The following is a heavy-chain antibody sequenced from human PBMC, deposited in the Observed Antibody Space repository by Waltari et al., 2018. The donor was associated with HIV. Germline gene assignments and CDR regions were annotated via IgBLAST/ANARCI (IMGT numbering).Heavy chain of an antibody. Sequence: QVQLVQSGAEVKKPGASVKVSGKAAGYTFTGYYMPWVRQAPGQGLRWRGWINPNSGGTNYAQKFQGRVTMTRDTSISTAYMELSRLRSDDTAVYYCATALYSSSSAGSIDYWGQGTLVTVSS. CDR1: GYTFTGYY. J-gene: IGHJ4*02. CDR3: ATALYSSSSAGSIDY. D-gene: IGHD6-6*01. CDR2: INPNSGGT. V-gene: IGHV1-2*02.